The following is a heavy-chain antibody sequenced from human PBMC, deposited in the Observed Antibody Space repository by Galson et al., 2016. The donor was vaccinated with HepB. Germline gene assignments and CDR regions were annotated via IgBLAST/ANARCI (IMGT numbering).Heavy chain of an antibody. CDR2: ISSSSSYI. D-gene: IGHD5-18*01. J-gene: IGHJ3*02. CDR3: ARARVGYQDAFDI. CDR1: GFTFSSYS. Sequence: SLRLSCAASGFTFSSYSMNWVRQAPGKGLEWVSSISSSSSYIYYADSVKGRFTISRDNAKNSLYLQMNSLRAEDTAVYYSARARVGYQDAFDIWGQGTMVTVSS. V-gene: IGHV3-21*01.